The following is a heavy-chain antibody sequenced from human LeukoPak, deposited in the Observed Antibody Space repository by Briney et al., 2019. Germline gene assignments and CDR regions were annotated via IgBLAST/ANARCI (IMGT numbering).Heavy chain of an antibody. Sequence: GASVKVSCKTSGYTFTNFGICWVRQAPGQGLEWMGWINVYNGHTNYAQKVQDRVTMTTDASTFTAYMELRSLRSDDTAVYYCARIDGYESQAPYYDILTGPDYWGQGTLVTVAS. CDR2: INVYNGHT. CDR3: ARIDGYESQAPYYDILTGPDY. J-gene: IGHJ4*02. V-gene: IGHV1-18*01. CDR1: GYTFTNFG. D-gene: IGHD3-9*01.